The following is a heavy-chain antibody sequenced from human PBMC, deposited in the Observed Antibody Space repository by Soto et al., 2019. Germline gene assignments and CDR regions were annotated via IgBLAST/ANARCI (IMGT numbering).Heavy chain of an antibody. V-gene: IGHV1-69*01. CDR1: GGTFSSYA. D-gene: IGHD3-10*01. CDR2: IITIFGTA. Sequence: QVQLVQSGAEVKKPGSSVKVSCKASGGTFSSYAISGVRQAPGQGLEWMGGIITIFGTAHYAQKFQGRVTITEDESTSTAYMELSRLRSEDTGVYYCARHRGRDAFDIWGQGTMVTVSS. J-gene: IGHJ3*02. CDR3: ARHRGRDAFDI.